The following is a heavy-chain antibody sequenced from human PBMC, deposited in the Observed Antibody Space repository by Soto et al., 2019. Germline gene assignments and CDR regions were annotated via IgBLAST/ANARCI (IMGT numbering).Heavy chain of an antibody. Sequence: EVQLVESGGGLAQPGGSLRLSCAASGFTFSSDAMDWVRQAPGKGLEYVSGISSNGIGTYYASSVKGRFTISRDNSRDTVYLQMDSLRPEDMAVYYCARRARADYYYMDLWGKGTTVTVS. J-gene: IGHJ6*03. D-gene: IGHD6-6*01. CDR1: GFTFSSDA. CDR2: ISSNGIGT. V-gene: IGHV3-64*01. CDR3: ARRARADYYYMDL.